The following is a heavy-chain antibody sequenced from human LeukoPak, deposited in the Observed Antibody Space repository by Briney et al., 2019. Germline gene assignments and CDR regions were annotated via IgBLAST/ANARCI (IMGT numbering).Heavy chain of an antibody. CDR2: ISGSGGST. Sequence: GGSLRLSCAASGFTFSSYAMSWVRQAPGKGLEGVSAISGSGGSTYYADSVKGRFTISRDNSKNTLYLQMNSLRAEDTAVYYCAKDVDLGVVPAALNWFDPWGQGTLVTVSS. D-gene: IGHD2-2*01. CDR3: AKDVDLGVVPAALNWFDP. V-gene: IGHV3-23*01. CDR1: GFTFSSYA. J-gene: IGHJ5*02.